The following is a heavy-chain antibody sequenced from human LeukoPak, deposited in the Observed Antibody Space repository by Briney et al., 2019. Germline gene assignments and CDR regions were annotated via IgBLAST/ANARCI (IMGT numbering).Heavy chain of an antibody. D-gene: IGHD4-11*01. J-gene: IGHJ5*02. CDR1: GFTFSSYA. V-gene: IGHV3-23*01. Sequence: PGGSLRLSCAASGFTFSSYAMSWVRQAPGKGLEWVSAISGSGGSTYYADSVKGRFTISRDNSKNTLYLQMNSLRAEDTAVYYCAKRRLVTTPSDNWFDPWGQGTLVTVSS. CDR3: AKRRLVTTPSDNWFDP. CDR2: ISGSGGST.